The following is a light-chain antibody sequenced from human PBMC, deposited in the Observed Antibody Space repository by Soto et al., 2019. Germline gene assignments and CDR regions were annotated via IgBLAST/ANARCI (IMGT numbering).Light chain of an antibody. V-gene: IGKV3-20*01. J-gene: IGKJ1*01. CDR1: QSVSSNN. Sequence: EIVLKESRGTLSLSPGESSTLSCRASQSVSSNNLVWYQQKPGQANRLLIYGASYRAAGIPDRFSGSGSGTDFTLTISRLEPEDFALYYCQKYGSSPWTVGQGSKVDIK. CDR2: GAS. CDR3: QKYGSSPWT.